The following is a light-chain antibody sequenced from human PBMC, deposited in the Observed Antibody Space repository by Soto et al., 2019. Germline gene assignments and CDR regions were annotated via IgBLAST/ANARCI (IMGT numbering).Light chain of an antibody. CDR3: CSYAGGSTVV. V-gene: IGLV2-23*02. Sequence: QSALTQPASVSGSPGQSITISCTGTSSDVGSYNFVSWYQQHPGKAPKLMIYEVSKRPSGVSNRFSGPKSGNTASLTISGLQAEDEADYYCCSYAGGSTVVFGGGTKLT. CDR1: SSDVGSYNF. CDR2: EVS. J-gene: IGLJ2*01.